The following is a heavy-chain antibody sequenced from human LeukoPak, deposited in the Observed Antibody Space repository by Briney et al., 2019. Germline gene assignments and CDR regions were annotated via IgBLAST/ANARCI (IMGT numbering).Heavy chain of an antibody. D-gene: IGHD3-10*01. CDR1: GFIFSSYA. Sequence: GGSLRPSCAASGFIFSSYAMNWVRQAPGKGLEWVAVISYDGSNKYYADSVKGRFTISRDNSKNTLYLQMNSLRAEDTAVYYCAKERALLWFGELYAPHYFDYWGQGTLVTVSS. J-gene: IGHJ4*02. CDR2: ISYDGSNK. V-gene: IGHV3-30-3*01. CDR3: AKERALLWFGELYAPHYFDY.